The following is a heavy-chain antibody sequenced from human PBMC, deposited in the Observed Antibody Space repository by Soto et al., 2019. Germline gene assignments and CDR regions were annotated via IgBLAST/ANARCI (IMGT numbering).Heavy chain of an antibody. CDR3: TRRGYSSSWSAFDY. J-gene: IGHJ4*02. CDR1: GFSFNTHW. V-gene: IGHV3-7*05. D-gene: IGHD6-13*01. Sequence: EVQLVESGGGLVQPGGFLRLSCAASGFSFNTHWMSWVRQAPGKGLEWVANIKQDGSEKYYVDSVKGRFTISRDNAKNSLFLQMNSLRAEDTVAYYCTRRGYSSSWSAFDYWGQGTLVTVSS. CDR2: IKQDGSEK.